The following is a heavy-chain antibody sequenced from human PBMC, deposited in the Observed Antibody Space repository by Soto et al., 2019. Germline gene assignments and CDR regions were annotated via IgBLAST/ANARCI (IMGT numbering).Heavy chain of an antibody. CDR2: IYYSGST. J-gene: IGHJ6*03. CDR3: ARHTTDLPYYYYYMDV. Sequence: SETLSLTCTVSGGSISSSSYYWGWIRQPPGKGLEWIGSIYYSGSTYYNPSLKSRVTISVDTSKNQFSLKLSSVTAADTAVYYCARHTTDLPYYYYYMDVWGKGTTVTVSS. D-gene: IGHD4-17*01. V-gene: IGHV4-39*01. CDR1: GGSISSSSYY.